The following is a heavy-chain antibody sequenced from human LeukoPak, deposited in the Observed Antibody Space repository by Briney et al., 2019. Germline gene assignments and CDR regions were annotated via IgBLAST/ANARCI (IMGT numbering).Heavy chain of an antibody. V-gene: IGHV3-30*04. CDR3: ASDPPGSSWAPYAFDI. CDR1: GFTFSSYA. CDR2: ISYDGSNK. Sequence: PGGSLRLSCAASGFTFSSYAMHWVRQAPGKGLEWVAVISYDGSNKYYADSVKGRFTISRDNSKNTLYLQMNSLRAEDTAVYYCASDPPGSSWAPYAFDIWGQGTMVTVSS. J-gene: IGHJ3*02. D-gene: IGHD6-13*01.